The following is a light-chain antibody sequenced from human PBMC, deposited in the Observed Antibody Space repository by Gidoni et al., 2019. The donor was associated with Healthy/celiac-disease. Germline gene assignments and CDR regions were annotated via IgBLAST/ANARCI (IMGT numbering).Light chain of an antibody. Sequence: IPLTQSPSFLSASVGYRVTITCRASQGISSYLAWYQQKPGKAPKLLIYAASTLQGGVPSRFSGSGSGTELKLKISSMQQEDFATYSCEQLSSSPLTCGPGTKVDIK. V-gene: IGKV1-9*01. CDR3: EQLSSSPLT. J-gene: IGKJ3*01. CDR2: AAS. CDR1: QGISSY.